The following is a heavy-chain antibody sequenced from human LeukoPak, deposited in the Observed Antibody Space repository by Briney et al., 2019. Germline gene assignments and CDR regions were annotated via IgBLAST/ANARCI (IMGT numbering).Heavy chain of an antibody. CDR1: GFTFSIYW. CDR2: IKEDGSEN. Sequence: GGSLSLSCAASGFTFSIYWMSWVRQAPGKGLERVANIKEDGSENYYVESVKGRFTISGDNARNSLYLQMNSLRAEDTAVYYCASGRQLGYWGQGTLVTVSS. J-gene: IGHJ4*02. V-gene: IGHV3-7*01. CDR3: ASGRQLGY. D-gene: IGHD6-13*01.